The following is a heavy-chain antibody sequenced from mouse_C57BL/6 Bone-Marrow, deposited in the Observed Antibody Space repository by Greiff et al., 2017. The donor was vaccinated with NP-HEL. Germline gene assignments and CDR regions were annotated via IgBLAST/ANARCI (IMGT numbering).Heavy chain of an antibody. V-gene: IGHV5-6*01. CDR2: ISSGGSYT. CDR3: ARPHYYCSSYVDY. D-gene: IGHD1-1*01. J-gene: IGHJ2*01. CDR1: GFTFSSYG. Sequence: EVHLVESGGDLVKPGGSLKLSCAASGFTFSSYGMSWVRQTPDKRLEWVATISSGGSYTYYPDSVKGRFTISRDNAKNTLYLQMSSLKSEDTAMYYCARPHYYCSSYVDYWGQGTTLTVSS.